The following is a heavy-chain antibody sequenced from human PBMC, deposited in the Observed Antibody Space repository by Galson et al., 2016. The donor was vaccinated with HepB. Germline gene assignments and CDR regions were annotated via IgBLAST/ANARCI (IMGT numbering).Heavy chain of an antibody. CDR2: VTWNSENI. Sequence: SLRLSCAASGFTFDDYAMHWVRQVSGRGLEWVSGVTWNSENIGYADSVKGRFTISRDNSENTLYLQMNSLRAEDTAVYYCARVGYNYGSGSYYNGDDWYFDLWGRGTLVIVSS. D-gene: IGHD3-10*01. J-gene: IGHJ2*01. V-gene: IGHV3-9*01. CDR3: ARVGYNYGSGSYYNGDDWYFDL. CDR1: GFTFDDYA.